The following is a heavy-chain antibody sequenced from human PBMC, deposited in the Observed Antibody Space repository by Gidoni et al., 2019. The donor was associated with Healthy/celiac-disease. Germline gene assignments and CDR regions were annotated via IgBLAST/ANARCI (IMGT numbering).Heavy chain of an antibody. CDR2: ISSSCSTI. Sequence: VQLVESGGGLVQTGGSLRLYCAASGFPLSSYEMKWVRQAPGKGLEWVSYISSSCSTIYYADSVKGRFTISRDNAKNSLYLQMNSLRAEDTSVYYCARAGVGYCSGGSCSQHWGQGTLVTVSS. J-gene: IGHJ1*01. CDR3: ARAGVGYCSGGSCSQH. CDR1: GFPLSSYE. D-gene: IGHD2-15*01. V-gene: IGHV3-48*03.